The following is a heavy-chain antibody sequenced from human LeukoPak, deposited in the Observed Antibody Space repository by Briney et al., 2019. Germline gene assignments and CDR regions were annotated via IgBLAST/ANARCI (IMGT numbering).Heavy chain of an antibody. CDR2: ISAYNGNT. Sequence: ASVKVSCKASGYTFTSYGISWVRQAPGQGLEWMGWISAYNGNTNYAQKLQGRVTMTTDTSTSTAYMELRSLRSDDTAMYYCARDYDILTGYYLGYWGQGTLVTVSS. CDR3: ARDYDILTGYYLGY. CDR1: GYTFTSYG. J-gene: IGHJ4*02. V-gene: IGHV1-18*01. D-gene: IGHD3-9*01.